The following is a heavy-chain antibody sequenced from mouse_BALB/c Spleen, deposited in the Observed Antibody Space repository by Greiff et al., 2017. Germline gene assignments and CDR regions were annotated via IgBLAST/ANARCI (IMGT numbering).Heavy chain of an antibody. CDR3: ARSGGVYDGYYYAMDY. D-gene: IGHD2-3*01. CDR1: GYSFTGYY. V-gene: IGHV1-31*01. CDR2: INPYTGAT. Sequence: VQLMQSGADLAKPGASVKISCKASGYSFTGYYMHWVKQSHVKSLEWIGRINPYTGATSYNQNFKDKASLTVDKSSSTAYMALHSLTSEDSAVYYCARSGGVYDGYYYAMDYWGQGTAVTVSA. J-gene: IGHJ4*01.